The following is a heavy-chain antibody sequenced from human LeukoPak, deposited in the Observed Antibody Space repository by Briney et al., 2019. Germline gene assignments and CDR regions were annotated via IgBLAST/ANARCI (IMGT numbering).Heavy chain of an antibody. CDR1: GYTFNTYG. J-gene: IGHJ5*02. D-gene: IGHD2-2*02. CDR2: ISGYNGKT. CDR3: ARYCSSTSCYREGWFDP. V-gene: IGHV1-18*01. Sequence: GASVKVSCKASGYTFNTYGITWVRQAPGQGLEWMGWISGYNGKTKYAQKLQDRVTMTTDTSTSTAYMELRSLRSDDTAVYYCARYCSSTSCYREGWFDPWGQGTLVTVSS.